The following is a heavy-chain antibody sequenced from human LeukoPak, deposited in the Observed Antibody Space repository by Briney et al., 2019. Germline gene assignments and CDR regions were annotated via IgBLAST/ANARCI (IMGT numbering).Heavy chain of an antibody. D-gene: IGHD4-17*01. CDR3: ARELYGESVAFDI. V-gene: IGHV3-66*01. CDR2: IYSGGST. Sequence: GGSLRLSCAASGFTVSSNYMSWVRQAPGKGLEWVSVIYSGGSTYYADSVKGRFTISRDNSKNTLYLQMNSLRAEDTAVYYCARELYGESVAFDIWGQGTMVTVSS. J-gene: IGHJ3*02. CDR1: GFTVSSNY.